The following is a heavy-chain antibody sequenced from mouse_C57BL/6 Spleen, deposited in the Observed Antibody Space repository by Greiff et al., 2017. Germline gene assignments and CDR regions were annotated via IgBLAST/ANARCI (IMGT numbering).Heavy chain of an antibody. V-gene: IGHV1-15*01. CDR2: IDPETGGT. D-gene: IGHD3-3*01. CDR3: TRGAGMAWFAY. Sequence: QVQLQQSGAELVRPGASVTLSCKASGYTFTDYEMHWVKQTPVHGLEWIGAIDPETGGTAYNQKFKGKAILTAVKSSSTAYMELRSLTSEDSAVYYCTRGAGMAWFAYWGQGTLVTVSA. CDR1: GYTFTDYE. J-gene: IGHJ3*01.